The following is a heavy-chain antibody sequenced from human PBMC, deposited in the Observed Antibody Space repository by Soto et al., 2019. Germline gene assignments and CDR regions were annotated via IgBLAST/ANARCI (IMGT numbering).Heavy chain of an antibody. Sequence: SVKVSCKASGYTFTGYYIHWVRQAPGQGLEWMGWINPNSGGTNYAQKFQGWVTMTRDTSISTAYMELSRLRSADTAVYYCARDLGYCSNGVCYNTYYFDYWGQGTLVTVSS. V-gene: IGHV1-2*04. J-gene: IGHJ4*02. CDR1: GYTFTGYY. CDR3: ARDLGYCSNGVCYNTYYFDY. CDR2: INPNSGGT. D-gene: IGHD2-8*01.